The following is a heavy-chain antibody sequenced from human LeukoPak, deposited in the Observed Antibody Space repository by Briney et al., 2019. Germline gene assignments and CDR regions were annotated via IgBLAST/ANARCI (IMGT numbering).Heavy chain of an antibody. V-gene: IGHV3-23*01. D-gene: IGHD2-8*01. CDR1: GFTFSSYW. CDR2: FSGSGGTT. Sequence: GGSLRLSCAASGFTFSSYWMAWVRRAPGRGLEWVSGFSGSGGTTYYADSVKGRFTISRDNSKNTLYLQMNSLRAEDTAVYYCANGNRCTSPNCLGYYYFYMDVWGKGTTVTVSS. J-gene: IGHJ6*03. CDR3: ANGNRCTSPNCLGYYYFYMDV.